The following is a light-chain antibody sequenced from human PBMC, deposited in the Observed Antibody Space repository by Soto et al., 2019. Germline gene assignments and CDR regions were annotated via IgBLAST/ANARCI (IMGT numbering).Light chain of an antibody. V-gene: IGKV3D-15*01. CDR2: GAS. CDR1: QSVSSN. CDR3: QQYHNWPPIT. J-gene: IGKJ5*01. Sequence: EIVMTQSPATLSVSPGERATLSCRASQSVSSNLAWYQQKPGQAPRLLIYGASTRATGIPARFSGSGSGTEFTLTISSLQSEDFAVYYCQQYHNWPPITSGQGTRLEIK.